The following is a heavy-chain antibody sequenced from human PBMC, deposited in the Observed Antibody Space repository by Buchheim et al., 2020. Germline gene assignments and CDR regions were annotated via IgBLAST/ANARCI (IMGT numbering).Heavy chain of an antibody. CDR2: ISHSGGST. V-gene: IGHV3-23*01. CDR3: AKDVYSSGWSEPVDY. CDR1: GFTFSSSA. D-gene: IGHD6-19*01. Sequence: EVQLLESGGGLVQPGGSLRLSCAASGFTFSSSAMSWVRQAPGKGLEWVSAISHSGGSTYYADSVKGRFTISRDNSKNTVSLQMNSLRAEDTAVYYCAKDVYSSGWSEPVDYWGQGTL. J-gene: IGHJ4*02.